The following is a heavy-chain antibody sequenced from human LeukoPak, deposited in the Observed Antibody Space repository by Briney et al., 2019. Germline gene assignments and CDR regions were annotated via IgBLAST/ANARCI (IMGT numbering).Heavy chain of an antibody. D-gene: IGHD3-9*01. CDR2: ISYDGSNK. V-gene: IGHV3-30-3*01. J-gene: IGHJ5*01. CDR1: GFTFSSYA. CDR3: VRDWDHFDFDS. Sequence: GGSPRLSCAASGFTFSSYAMHWVRQAPGKGLEWVAVISYDGSNKYYADSVKGRSTISRDNAKNTLYLQMKSLRAEDTAVYYCVRDWDHFDFDSWGLGTLVTVSS.